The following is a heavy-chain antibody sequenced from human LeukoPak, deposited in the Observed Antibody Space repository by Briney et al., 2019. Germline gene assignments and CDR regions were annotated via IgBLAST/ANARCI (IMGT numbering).Heavy chain of an antibody. V-gene: IGHV1-2*02. J-gene: IGHJ4*02. Sequence: ASVKVSCKASGYTFIGYHMHWVRQAPGQGLEWMGWINPNSDGTSYAQKFQGRVTVTRDTSISTAYMELTRLRSDDTAVYYCTRGYSDSDGECFDYWGQGTLVTVTS. CDR3: TRGYSDSDGECFDY. CDR2: INPNSDGT. D-gene: IGHD1-26*01. CDR1: GYTFIGYH.